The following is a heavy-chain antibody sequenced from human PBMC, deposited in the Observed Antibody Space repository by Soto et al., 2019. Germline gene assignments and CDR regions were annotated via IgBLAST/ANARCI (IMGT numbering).Heavy chain of an antibody. J-gene: IGHJ5*02. Sequence: QVQLVQSGAEVKKPGASVKVSCKASGYTFTSYSINWVRQAPGQGLEWMGWISGYNGDTNYAQKIQGRVTMTTDTSTSTAYMGLRRLRADDTAVYYCAKGVRGVGLDWFDPWGQGTLVTVSS. CDR3: AKGVRGVGLDWFDP. D-gene: IGHD3-10*01. CDR1: GYTFTSYS. CDR2: ISGYNGDT. V-gene: IGHV1-18*04.